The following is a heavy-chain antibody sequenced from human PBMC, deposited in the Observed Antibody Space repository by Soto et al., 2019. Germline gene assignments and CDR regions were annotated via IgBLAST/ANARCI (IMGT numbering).Heavy chain of an antibody. CDR1: GGSITSSSHF. V-gene: IGHV4-39*01. CDR2: IYFTGNT. Sequence: SETLSLTCSASGGSITSSSHFWGWVRQPPGKGLEWIGTIYFTGNTYYTPSLKSRLTMSIDTSKNEFSLRLNSVTAADTAGYYCAGQTFTKAAASYGRSNWFDPWGPGTLVTVSS. J-gene: IGHJ5*02. D-gene: IGHD3-16*01. CDR3: AGQTFTKAAASYGRSNWFDP.